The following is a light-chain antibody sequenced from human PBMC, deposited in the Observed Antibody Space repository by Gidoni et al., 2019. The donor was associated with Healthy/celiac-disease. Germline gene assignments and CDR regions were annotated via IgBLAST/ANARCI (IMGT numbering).Light chain of an antibody. V-gene: IGLV2-14*03. CDR2: DVS. Sequence: QSALTQPASVSGSPGQSITISCTGTSSDVGGYNYVSWYQPPPGKAPKLMIYDVSNRPSGVSNRFSGSKSGNTASLTISGLQAEDEADYYCSSYTSSSTLGVVFGGGTKLTVL. CDR3: SSYTSSSTLGVV. CDR1: SSDVGGYNY. J-gene: IGLJ2*01.